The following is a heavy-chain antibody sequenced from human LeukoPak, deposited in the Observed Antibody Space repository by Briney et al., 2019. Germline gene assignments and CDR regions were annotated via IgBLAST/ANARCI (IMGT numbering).Heavy chain of an antibody. V-gene: IGHV4-39*01. Sequence: SETLSLTCTVSGGSISSSSYYWGWIRQPPGKGLEWIGSIYYSGSTYYNPSLKSRVTISVDTSKNQFSLKLSSLTAADTAVYYCASGPFPNTWGQGTLVTVSS. CDR1: GGSISSSSYY. CDR2: IYYSGST. CDR3: ASGPFPNT. D-gene: IGHD2/OR15-2a*01. J-gene: IGHJ4*02.